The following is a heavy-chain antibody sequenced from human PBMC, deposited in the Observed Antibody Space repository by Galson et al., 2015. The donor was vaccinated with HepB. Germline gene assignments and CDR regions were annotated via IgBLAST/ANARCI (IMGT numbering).Heavy chain of an antibody. CDR1: GFTFSDYY. CDR3: ARGKLTTPRYYGMDV. Sequence: SLRLSCAASGFTFSDYYMNWIRQAPGKGLEWVSYISSGGSTIYYADSVKGRFTISRDNAKNSLYLQMNSLRAEDTAVYYCARGKLTTPRYYGMDVWGQGTTVTVSS. J-gene: IGHJ6*02. D-gene: IGHD4-11*01. CDR2: ISSGGSTI. V-gene: IGHV3-11*01.